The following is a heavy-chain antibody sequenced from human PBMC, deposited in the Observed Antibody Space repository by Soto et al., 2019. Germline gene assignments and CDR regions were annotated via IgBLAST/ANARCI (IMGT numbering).Heavy chain of an antibody. V-gene: IGHV4-4*02. CDR2: IYHSGST. CDR3: ASSPASSGYYPRSYYYGMDV. CDR1: GGSIRSRNW. J-gene: IGHJ6*02. D-gene: IGHD3-22*01. Sequence: SETLSLTCAVSGGSIRSRNWWRWVSKPPGKGREWIGEIYHSGSTNYNPSLKSRVTISVDKSKNQCSLKLSSVTAADAAVYYCASSPASSGYYPRSYYYGMDVWGQGTTVPVS.